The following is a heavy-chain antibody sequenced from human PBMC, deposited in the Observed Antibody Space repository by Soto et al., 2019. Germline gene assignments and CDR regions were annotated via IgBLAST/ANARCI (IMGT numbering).Heavy chain of an antibody. D-gene: IGHD1-26*01. Sequence: ASVKVSCKASGYTFTGYYMHWVRQAPGQGLEWMGWINPNSGGTNYAQKFQGRVTMTRDASISTAYMELSRLRSDDTAVYYCAPDSGSYSGFDYWGQGTLVTVSS. CDR2: INPNSGGT. J-gene: IGHJ4*02. CDR1: GYTFTGYY. CDR3: APDSGSYSGFDY. V-gene: IGHV1-2*02.